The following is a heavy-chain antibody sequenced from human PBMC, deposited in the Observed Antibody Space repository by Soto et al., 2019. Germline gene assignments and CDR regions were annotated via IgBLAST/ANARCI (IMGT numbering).Heavy chain of an antibody. CDR1: GFSLSTNAVG. CDR2: IYWNDDK. D-gene: IGHD1-26*01. V-gene: IGHV2-5*01. Sequence: QISLKESGPTLVKPTQTLTLTCTFSGFSLSTNAVGVSWIRQPPGKALEWLALIYWNDDKRYSPSLKSRLTITKDTSKNQVVLIMTSMAPMVTATYYCAHVSVRAASYFHYSGMDVWGQGTTVTVSS. J-gene: IGHJ6*02. CDR3: AHVSVRAASYFHYSGMDV.